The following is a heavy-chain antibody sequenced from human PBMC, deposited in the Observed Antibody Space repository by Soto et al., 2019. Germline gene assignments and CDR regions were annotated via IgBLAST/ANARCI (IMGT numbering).Heavy chain of an antibody. CDR1: GFTFSNVW. D-gene: IGHD6-19*01. CDR2: IKSKADGGTT. J-gene: IGHJ4*02. Sequence: EVQLVESGGGLVKPGGSLRLSCAASGFTFSNVWMNWVRQAPGKGLEWVGRIKSKADGGTTDYPAPVKGRFTISRDDSKNTLYLQMTSLKAEDTAVYYCTPLTLKYSSGWYEFSDWGQGTLVNVSS. CDR3: TPLTLKYSSGWYEFSD. V-gene: IGHV3-15*07.